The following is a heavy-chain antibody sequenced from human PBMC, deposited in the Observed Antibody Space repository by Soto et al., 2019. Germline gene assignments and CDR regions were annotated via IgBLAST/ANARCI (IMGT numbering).Heavy chain of an antibody. CDR2: IKSKTDGGTT. Sequence: KTGGSLRLSCAASGFTFSNAWMSWVRQAPGKGLEWVGRIKSKTDGGTTDYAAPVKGRFTISRDDSKNTLYLQMNSLKTEDTAVYYCTTGNEAAAGTRGRQVDYWGQGTLVTVSS. CDR1: GFTFSNAW. J-gene: IGHJ4*02. V-gene: IGHV3-15*01. CDR3: TTGNEAAAGTRGRQVDY. D-gene: IGHD6-13*01.